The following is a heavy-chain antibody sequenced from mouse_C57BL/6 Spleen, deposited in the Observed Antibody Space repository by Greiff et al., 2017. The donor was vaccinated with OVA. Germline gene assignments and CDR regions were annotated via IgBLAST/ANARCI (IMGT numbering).Heavy chain of an antibody. CDR3: ARGYDFDY. V-gene: IGHV1-26*01. CDR1: GYTFTDYY. Sequence: VQLQQSGPELVKPGASVKISCKASGYTFTDYYMNWVKQSHGKSLEWIGDINPNNGGTSYNQKFKGKATLTVDKPSSTAYMELRSLTSEDSAVYYCARGYDFDYWGQGTTLTVSS. D-gene: IGHD2-3*01. CDR2: INPNNGGT. J-gene: IGHJ2*01.